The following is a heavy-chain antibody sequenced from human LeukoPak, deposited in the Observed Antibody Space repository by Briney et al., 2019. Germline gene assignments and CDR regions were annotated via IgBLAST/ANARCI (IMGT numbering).Heavy chain of an antibody. CDR3: ARRSYNSPFRY. D-gene: IGHD5-24*01. CDR1: GGSFSNSY. V-gene: IGHV4-34*01. CDR2: VHPSGTT. J-gene: IGHJ4*02. Sequence: SETLSLTCAVYGGSFSNSYWSWIRQPPGKGLEWIGEVHPSGTTYYNPSLESRVTILIDTSKNQFSLRLSSLTAADTAVYYCARRSYNSPFRYWGQGTLVTVSS.